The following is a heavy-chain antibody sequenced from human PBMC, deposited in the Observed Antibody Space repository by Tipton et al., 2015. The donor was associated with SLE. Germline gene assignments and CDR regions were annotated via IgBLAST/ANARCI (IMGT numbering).Heavy chain of an antibody. CDR3: ARQGYDILTGYYKGFDY. V-gene: IGHV4-39*07. D-gene: IGHD3-9*01. CDR2: IYYSGST. J-gene: IGHJ4*02. CDR1: GGSISSSSYY. Sequence: TLSLTCTVSGGSISSSSYYWGWIRQPPGKGLEWIGGIYYSGSTYYNPSPKSRVTISVDTSKNQFSLKLSSVTAADTAVYYCARQGYDILTGYYKGFDYWGQGTLVTVSS.